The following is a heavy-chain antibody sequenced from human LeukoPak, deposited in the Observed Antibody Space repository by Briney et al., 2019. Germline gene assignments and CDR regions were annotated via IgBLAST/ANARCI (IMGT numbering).Heavy chain of an antibody. Sequence: GGSLRLSCAASGFTFSSYSMNWVRQAPGKGLEWVSSISSSSSYIYYADSVKGRFTFSRDNAKNSLYLQMNSLRAEDTAVYYCAREYDFWSGYSPGNNWFDPWGQGTLVTVSS. CDR2: ISSSSSYI. V-gene: IGHV3-21*01. D-gene: IGHD3-3*01. J-gene: IGHJ5*02. CDR3: AREYDFWSGYSPGNNWFDP. CDR1: GFTFSSYS.